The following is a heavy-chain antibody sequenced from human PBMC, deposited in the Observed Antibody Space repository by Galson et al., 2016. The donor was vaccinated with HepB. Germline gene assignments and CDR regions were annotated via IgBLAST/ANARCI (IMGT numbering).Heavy chain of an antibody. Sequence: SLRLSCAASGFSFRSYAMGWVRQGPGKGLEWVSVISASGTSTYYADSVKGRLTISRDNSKNTLYLHMNSLRVEDTAGYYCAKGENNTGWSSRWGYWGQGTLVTVSS. CDR3: AKGENNTGWSSRWGY. CDR1: GFSFRSYA. CDR2: ISASGTST. V-gene: IGHV3-23*01. J-gene: IGHJ4*02. D-gene: IGHD6-19*01.